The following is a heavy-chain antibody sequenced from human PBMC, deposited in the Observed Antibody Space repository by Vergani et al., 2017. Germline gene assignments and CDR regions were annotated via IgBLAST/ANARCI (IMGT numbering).Heavy chain of an antibody. Sequence: EVQLLESGGGLVQPGGSLRLSCAASGFTFSSHAMSWVRQAPGKGLEWVSGISGSGGSTYYADSVKGRFTISRDNSKNTLYLQMNSLRAEDTAVYYCAEQLGYYYYGMDVWGQGTTVTVSS. J-gene: IGHJ6*02. CDR2: ISGSGGST. CDR3: AEQLGYYYYGMDV. CDR1: GFTFSSHA. D-gene: IGHD1-1*01. V-gene: IGHV3-23*01.